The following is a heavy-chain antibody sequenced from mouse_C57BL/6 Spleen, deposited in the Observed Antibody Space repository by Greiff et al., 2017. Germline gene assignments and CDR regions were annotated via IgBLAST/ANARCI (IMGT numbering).Heavy chain of an antibody. D-gene: IGHD3-2*02. J-gene: IGHJ1*03. CDR2: ISDGGSYT. Sequence: EVMLVESGGGLVKPGGSLKLSCAASGFTFSSYAMSWVRQTPEKRLEWVATISDGGSYTYYPDNVKGRFTISRDNANNNLYLQMSHLKSEDTAMYYCASLSQGYFDVWGTGTTVTVSS. CDR1: GFTFSSYA. CDR3: ASLSQGYFDV. V-gene: IGHV5-4*03.